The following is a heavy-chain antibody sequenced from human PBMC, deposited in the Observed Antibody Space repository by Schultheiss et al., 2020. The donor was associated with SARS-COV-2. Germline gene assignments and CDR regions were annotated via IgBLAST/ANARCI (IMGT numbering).Heavy chain of an antibody. CDR1: GFTFSSYS. V-gene: IGHV3-21*01. CDR2: ISSSSSYI. CDR3: ARDLPRIAAAGTERLDY. D-gene: IGHD6-13*01. J-gene: IGHJ4*02. Sequence: GESLKISCAASGFTFSSYSMNWVRQAPGKGLEWVSSISSSSSYIYYADSVKGRFTISRDNAKNSLYLQMNSLRAEDTAVYYCARDLPRIAAAGTERLDYWGQGTLVTVSS.